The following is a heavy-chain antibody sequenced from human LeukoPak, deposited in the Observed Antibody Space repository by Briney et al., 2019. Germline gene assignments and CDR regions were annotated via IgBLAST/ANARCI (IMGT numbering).Heavy chain of an antibody. CDR3: AKVSLEKQLWLPFDY. CDR2: ISYDGSLK. D-gene: IGHD5-18*01. J-gene: IGHJ4*02. Sequence: PGGSLRLSCAGSGFTFSNYGMHWVRQAPGKGLEWMTSISYDGSLKYYADSVRGRFTISRDNSKNTLYLQMNSLRTEDTAVYYCAKVSLEKQLWLPFDYWGQGTLVTVSS. V-gene: IGHV3-30*18. CDR1: GFTFSNYG.